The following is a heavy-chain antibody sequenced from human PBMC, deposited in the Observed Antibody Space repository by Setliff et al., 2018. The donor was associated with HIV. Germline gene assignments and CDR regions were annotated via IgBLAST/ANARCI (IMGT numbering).Heavy chain of an antibody. CDR2: INANSGSP. V-gene: IGHV7-4-1*02. J-gene: IGHJ5*02. CDR3: ARGLYGDYGGDLNWLDP. D-gene: IGHD4-17*01. CDR1: GYTFTNYD. Sequence: ASVKVSCKASGYTFTNYDINWVRQAPGQGLEWMGWINANSGSPTYAQAFTGRFFFSVDTAVATAYLQINNLKTEDTAVYFCARGLYGDYGGDLNWLDPWGHGTRVTSPQ.